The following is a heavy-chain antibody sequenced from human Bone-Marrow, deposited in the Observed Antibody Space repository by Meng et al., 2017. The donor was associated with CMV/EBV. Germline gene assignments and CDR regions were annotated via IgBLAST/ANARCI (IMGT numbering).Heavy chain of an antibody. CDR2: IIPIFGTA. CDR1: GGTFRNYA. CDR3: ARDPNYDFWRPAGYYYYGMDV. J-gene: IGHJ6*02. D-gene: IGHD3-3*01. Sequence: SVKVSCKASGGTFRNYAISWVRQAPGQGLEWMGGIIPIFGTANYAQKFQGRVTITTDESTSTAYMGLSSLRSDGTAVYYCARDPNYDFWRPAGYYYYGMDVWGQGTTVTVYS. V-gene: IGHV1-69*05.